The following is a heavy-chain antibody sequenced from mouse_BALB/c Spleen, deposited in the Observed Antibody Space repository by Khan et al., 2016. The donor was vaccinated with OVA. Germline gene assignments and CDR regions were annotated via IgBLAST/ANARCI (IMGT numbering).Heavy chain of an antibody. CDR3: ARRNYFGYTCAY. Sequence: QVQLQQSGAELARPGASVKLSCKASGYTFTDYYINWVKQRTGQGLEWIGEISPGSGDTYYNERFKGKATLTADKSSSTAYMQLSSLTSEASADYYCARRNYFGYTCAYWGQGTLVTVSA. CDR1: GYTFTDYY. J-gene: IGHJ3*01. V-gene: IGHV1-77*01. D-gene: IGHD1-2*01. CDR2: ISPGSGDT.